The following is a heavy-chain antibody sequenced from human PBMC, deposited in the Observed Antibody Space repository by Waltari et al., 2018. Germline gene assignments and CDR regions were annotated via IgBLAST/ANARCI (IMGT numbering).Heavy chain of an antibody. CDR3: ARQYSSPKYYFDS. Sequence: QVQLQESGPGLVKPSETLSLSCFVSGGSISTYSWSCLRQPPGKGLEWIGQIYSSGSTNYNPSLRTRVTMSVDTSKNQFSLNLKSVTAADTAVYYCARQYSSPKYYFDSWGQGTLVTVSS. V-gene: IGHV4-59*08. D-gene: IGHD6-13*01. CDR1: GGSISTYS. J-gene: IGHJ4*02. CDR2: IYSSGST.